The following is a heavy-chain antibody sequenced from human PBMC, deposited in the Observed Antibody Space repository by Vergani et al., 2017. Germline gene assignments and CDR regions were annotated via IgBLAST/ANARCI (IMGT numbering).Heavy chain of an antibody. CDR3: ATIGYRRWGYYFDY. CDR2: ICHTEDT. V-gene: IGHV4-4*03. D-gene: IGHD2-2*02. Sequence: QVQLQESGPGLVKPPGTLSLTCAVSGGSISSGDHCWTWVRQPPGKGLEWIGEICHTEDTKYSPSLKSRVTVSVDESRNLLSLRLNSVTAADTAVYYCATIGYRRWGYYFDYWGQGILVTVSS. J-gene: IGHJ4*02. CDR1: GGSISSGDHC.